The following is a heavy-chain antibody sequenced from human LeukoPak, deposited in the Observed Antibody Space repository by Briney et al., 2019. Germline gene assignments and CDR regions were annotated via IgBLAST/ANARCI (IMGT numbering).Heavy chain of an antibody. CDR3: VRRRYNYGFDS. V-gene: IGHV4-4*02. Sequence: PSETLSLTCAVSGGSISSSNWWSWVRQPPGKGLEWIGGVYHSGSTNYNPSLKSRVTMSVDKSKNQFSLELRSVTAADTAVFYCVRRRYNYGFDSWGQGTLVTVSS. CDR2: VYHSGST. CDR1: GGSISSSNW. D-gene: IGHD5-18*01. J-gene: IGHJ4*02.